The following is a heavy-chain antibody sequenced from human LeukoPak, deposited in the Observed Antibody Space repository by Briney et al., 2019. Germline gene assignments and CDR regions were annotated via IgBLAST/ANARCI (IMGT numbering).Heavy chain of an antibody. CDR1: GGSIRSGNYY. V-gene: IGHV4-61*02. D-gene: IGHD3-22*01. Sequence: SETLSFTCAVSGGSIRSGNYYWSWIRQPAGKRLEWIARMYTSGSTNYNPSLKSRVTISADTSKNQFSLKLTSVTAADTAVYYCAAMIGYFDYWGQGILVTVSS. CDR3: AAMIGYFDY. CDR2: MYTSGST. J-gene: IGHJ4*02.